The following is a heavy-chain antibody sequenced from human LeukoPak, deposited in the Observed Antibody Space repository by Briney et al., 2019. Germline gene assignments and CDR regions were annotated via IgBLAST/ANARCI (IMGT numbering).Heavy chain of an antibody. CDR2: INHSGST. CDR3: ARVDPYYVLDY. CDR1: GGSFSGYY. D-gene: IGHD2/OR15-2a*01. J-gene: IGHJ4*02. V-gene: IGHV4-34*01. Sequence: SETLSLTCAVYGGSFSGYYWSWIRQPPGKGLEWIGEINHSGSTNYNPSLKSRVTISVDTSKNQFSLKLSSVTAADTAVYYCARVDPYYVLDYWGQGTLVTVSS.